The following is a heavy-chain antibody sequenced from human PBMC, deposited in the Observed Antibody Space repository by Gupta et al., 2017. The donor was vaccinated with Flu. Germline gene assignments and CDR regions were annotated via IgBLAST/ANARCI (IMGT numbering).Heavy chain of an antibody. CDR3: LRRWVGHSSGVDY. CDR1: SGSPFYGGPLNTGGFY. V-gene: IGHV4-39*01. CDR2: FLYSGET. J-gene: IGHJ4*02. D-gene: IGHD2-15*01. Sequence: ASGPGLGKPSETLSLPRSVSSGSPFYGGPLNTGGFYWGWIRQSPGKGLEWIGNFLYSGETCYNPSFKSRVTISVDRSRNQFALTMKHGRAADTAVYYCLRRWVGHSSGVDYWGRGTQVNVS.